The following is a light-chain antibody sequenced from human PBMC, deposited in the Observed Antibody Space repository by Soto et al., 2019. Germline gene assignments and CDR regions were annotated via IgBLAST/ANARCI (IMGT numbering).Light chain of an antibody. CDR2: GAS. J-gene: IGKJ2*01. V-gene: IGKV3-20*01. Sequence: EIVLTQSPGTLSLSPGERATLSCRASQSVSSSYLAWYQQKPGQAPRLLIYGASSWATGIPDRFSGSGSGADFTLTISRLEPEDLAVYYCQQYGSSPPYTFGQGTKLEIK. CDR3: QQYGSSPPYT. CDR1: QSVSSSY.